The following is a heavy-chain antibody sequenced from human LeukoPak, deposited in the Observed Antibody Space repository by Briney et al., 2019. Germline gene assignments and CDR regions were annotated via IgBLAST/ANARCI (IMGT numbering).Heavy chain of an antibody. CDR1: GFTFSSYG. V-gene: IGHV3-33*01. CDR2: IWYDGSNK. J-gene: IGHJ4*02. CDR3: ARDVGFQGNDY. Sequence: PGGSLRLSCAASGFTFSSYGMHWVRQAPGKGLEWVAVIWYDGSNKYYADSVKGRFTISRDNSKNTLYLQMNSLRAEDTAVYYCARDVGFQGNDYWGQGTLVTVSS. D-gene: IGHD3-10*01.